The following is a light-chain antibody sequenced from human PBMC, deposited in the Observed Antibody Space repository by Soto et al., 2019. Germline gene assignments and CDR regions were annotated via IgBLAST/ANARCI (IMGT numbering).Light chain of an antibody. CDR2: GAS. CDR1: QSVSSN. V-gene: IGKV3-15*01. J-gene: IGKJ4*01. Sequence: EIVMTQSPATLSVSPGERATLSCRASQSVSSNLDWYQQKPGQAPRLLIYGASTRATGIPARFSGSGSGTEFTLTISSLQSEDFAVYYCQQYNNWPLTVGGGTKVEI. CDR3: QQYNNWPLT.